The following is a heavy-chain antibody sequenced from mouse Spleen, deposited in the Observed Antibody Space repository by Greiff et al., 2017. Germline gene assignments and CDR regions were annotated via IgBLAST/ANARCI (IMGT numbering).Heavy chain of an antibody. CDR1: GFTFSDYG. J-gene: IGHJ1*03. D-gene: IGHD1-1*01. CDR3: ALITTVVAHWYFDV. Sequence: EVKVVESGGGLVKPGGSLKLSCVASGFTFSDYGMHWVRQAPEKGLEWVAYISSGSSTIYYADTVKGRFTISRDNAKNTLFLQMTSLRSEDTAMYYCALITTVVAHWYFDVWGTGTTVTVSS. V-gene: IGHV5-17*01. CDR2: ISSGSSTI.